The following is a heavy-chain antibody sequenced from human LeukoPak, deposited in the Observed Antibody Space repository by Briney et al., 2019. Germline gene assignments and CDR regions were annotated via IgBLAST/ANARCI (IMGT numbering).Heavy chain of an antibody. D-gene: IGHD2-21*01. CDR3: ARENYSFDY. J-gene: IGHJ4*02. V-gene: IGHV4-4*07. Sequence: NPSETLSLTCTVSGGSITSYYWGWIRQPAGEGLEWIGRIYDSETTNYNPSLKSRVTMSVDTSRNQFSLKLRSVTAADTAVYYCARENYSFDYWGQGTMVTVSS. CDR1: GGSITSYY. CDR2: IYDSETT.